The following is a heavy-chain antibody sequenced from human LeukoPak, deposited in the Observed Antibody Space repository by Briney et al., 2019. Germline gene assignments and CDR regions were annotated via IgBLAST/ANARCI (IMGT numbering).Heavy chain of an antibody. CDR1: GFTFSNYW. V-gene: IGHV3-74*01. CDR2: ITEDGTST. D-gene: IGHD6-13*01. CDR3: ARGVGGSWEYYFDY. J-gene: IGHJ4*02. Sequence: PGGSLRLSCAASGFTFSNYWMHWVRQAPGKGLVWVSHITEDGTSTTYADSVKGRFTISRDNAKNSLYLQMNSLRDEDTALYYCARGVGGSWEYYFDYWGQGTLVTVSS.